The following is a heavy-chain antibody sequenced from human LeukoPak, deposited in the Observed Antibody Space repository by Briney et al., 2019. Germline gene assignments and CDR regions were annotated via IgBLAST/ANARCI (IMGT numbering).Heavy chain of an antibody. D-gene: IGHD3-10*01. CDR3: SRTPIHGSVTHWYCIDN. Sequence: PSETLSLTGSVSSRSINYSDVYVRWIRQPPGKGLEWIASIFYSGNAYYNPSLRSRVTISADTSKYQFSRKLSSVAAAVKYFYSGSRTPIHGSVTHWYCIDNWGQGTLVTVSS. CDR1: SRSINYSDVY. J-gene: IGHJ4*02. V-gene: IGHV4-39*01. CDR2: IFYSGNA.